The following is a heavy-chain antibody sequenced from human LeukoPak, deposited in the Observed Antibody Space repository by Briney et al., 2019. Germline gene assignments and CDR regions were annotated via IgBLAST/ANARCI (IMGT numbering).Heavy chain of an antibody. CDR1: GFTFSSYG. CDR3: ARDLYYYDSSGYNFDY. J-gene: IGHJ4*02. D-gene: IGHD3-22*01. CDR2: IWYDGSNK. V-gene: IGHV3-33*01. Sequence: GGSLRLSCAASGFTFSSYGMHWVRQAPGKGLEWVAVIWYDGSNKYYADSVKGRFTISRDNSKNTLYLQMNSLRAEDTAVYYYARDLYYYDSSGYNFDYWGQGTLVTVSS.